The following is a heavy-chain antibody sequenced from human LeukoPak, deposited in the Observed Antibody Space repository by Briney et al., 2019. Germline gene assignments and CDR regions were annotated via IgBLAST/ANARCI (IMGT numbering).Heavy chain of an antibody. J-gene: IGHJ4*02. CDR1: GFTFSSYG. V-gene: IGHV3-30-3*01. CDR3: ARTLIRTYGDYDY. D-gene: IGHD4-17*01. Sequence: GGSLRLSCEASGFTFSSYGMHWVRQAPGKGLEWVAVISYDGSNKYYADSVKGRFTISRDNSKNTLYLQMNSLRAEDTAVYYCARTLIRTYGDYDYWGQGTLVTVSS. CDR2: ISYDGSNK.